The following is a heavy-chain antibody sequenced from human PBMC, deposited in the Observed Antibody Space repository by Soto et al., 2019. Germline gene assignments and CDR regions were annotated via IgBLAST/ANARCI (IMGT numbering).Heavy chain of an antibody. CDR2: IPYDGSNK. D-gene: IGHD2-21*02. CDR3: ARAEVTVVTPYDFDY. CDR1: EFTFSSCA. V-gene: IGHV3-30*03. J-gene: IGHJ4*02. Sequence: QVQLVESGGGVVQPGRSLSLSCAASEFTFSSCAMHWVRQAPGKGLEWVAVIPYDGSNKYYADSVKGRFTISRDNSKNTLYLQMTGLRGEDTAVYCCARAEVTVVTPYDFDYWGQGTLVTVSS.